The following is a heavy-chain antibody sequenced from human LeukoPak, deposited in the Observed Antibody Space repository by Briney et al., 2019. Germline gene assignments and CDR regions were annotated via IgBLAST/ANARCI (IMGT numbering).Heavy chain of an antibody. CDR2: ITGRSTYI. CDR3: ARDPPGDYGMDV. J-gene: IGHJ6*02. D-gene: IGHD2-21*01. Sequence: GGSLSLSCAASGFTFSTYNMNWVRQAPGKGLEWVSSITGRSTYIYYADSVKGRFTISRDNAKNSVYLQMNSLRVEDTAVYYCARDPPGDYGMDVWGRGTPVTVSS. V-gene: IGHV3-21*01. CDR1: GFTFSTYN.